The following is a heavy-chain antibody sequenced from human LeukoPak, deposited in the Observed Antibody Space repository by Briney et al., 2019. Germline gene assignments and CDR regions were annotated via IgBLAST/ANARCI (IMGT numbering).Heavy chain of an antibody. CDR1: GGSFSGYY. J-gene: IGHJ4*02. V-gene: IGHV4-59*01. D-gene: IGHD3-3*01. CDR2: IYYSGST. Sequence: SETLSLTCAVYGGSFSGYYWSWIRQPPGKGLEWIGYIYYSGSTNYNPSLKSRVTISVDTSKNQFSLKLSSVTAADTAVYYCARGRPDYDFWSGYYTPPYFDYWGQGTLVTVSS. CDR3: ARGRPDYDFWSGYYTPPYFDY.